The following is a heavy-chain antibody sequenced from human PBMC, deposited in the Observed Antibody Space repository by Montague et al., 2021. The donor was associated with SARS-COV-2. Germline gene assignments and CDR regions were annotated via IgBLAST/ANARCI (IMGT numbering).Heavy chain of an antibody. V-gene: IGHV4-39*01. CDR1: GGSISSSSYY. CDR2: IYYSGST. D-gene: IGHD3-10*01. J-gene: IGHJ5*02. CDR3: ASERIYGSGSYYSPFMLVGH. Sequence: SETLSLTCTVSGGSISSSSYYWGWIRQPPGKGLEWIGSIYYSGSTYYNPSLKSRVTISVDTSKNQFSLKLSSVTAADTAVYYCASERIYGSGSYYSPFMLVGHWGQGTLVTVSS.